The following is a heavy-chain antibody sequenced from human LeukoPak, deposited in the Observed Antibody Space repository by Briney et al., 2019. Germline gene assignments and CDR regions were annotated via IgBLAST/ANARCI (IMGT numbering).Heavy chain of an antibody. Sequence: SETLSLTCTVSGGSINNYYWSWIRQPPGKGLEYIGYIYYSGSANYNPSLKSRVAISVDPSKNQFSLKLSSVTAADTAVYYCARNGDYYEKSGYYYLFDFWGQGTLVTVSS. J-gene: IGHJ4*02. CDR3: ARNGDYYEKSGYYYLFDF. V-gene: IGHV4-59*01. CDR2: IYYSGSA. D-gene: IGHD3-22*01. CDR1: GGSINNYY.